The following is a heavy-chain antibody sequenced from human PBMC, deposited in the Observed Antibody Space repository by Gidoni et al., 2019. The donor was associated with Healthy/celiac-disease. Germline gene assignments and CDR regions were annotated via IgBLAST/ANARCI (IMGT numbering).Heavy chain of an antibody. Sequence: EVQLVESGGGLLQPGGSLRLSCAASGFTSSSYSMNWVRQAPGKGLEWFSYISSSSSTIYYADSVKGRFTISRDNAKNSLYLQMNSLRDEDTAVYYCARDTVYCGGDCYHSGGVDYWGQGTLVTVSS. D-gene: IGHD2-21*02. V-gene: IGHV3-48*02. J-gene: IGHJ4*02. CDR2: ISSSSSTI. CDR3: ARDTVYCGGDCYHSGGVDY. CDR1: GFTSSSYS.